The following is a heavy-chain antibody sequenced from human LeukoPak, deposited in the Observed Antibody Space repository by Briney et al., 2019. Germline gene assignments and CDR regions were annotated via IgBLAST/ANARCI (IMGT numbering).Heavy chain of an antibody. CDR1: GYTLTELS. CDR2: FDPEDGET. Sequence: ASVKVSCKVSGYTLTELSMHWVRQAPGKGLEWMGGFDPEDGETIYAQKFQGRVTMTEDTSTDTAYMELSSLRSEDTAVYYCATDYYYDSSGPSGFQHWGQGTLVTVSS. D-gene: IGHD3-22*01. J-gene: IGHJ1*01. V-gene: IGHV1-24*01. CDR3: ATDYYYDSSGPSGFQH.